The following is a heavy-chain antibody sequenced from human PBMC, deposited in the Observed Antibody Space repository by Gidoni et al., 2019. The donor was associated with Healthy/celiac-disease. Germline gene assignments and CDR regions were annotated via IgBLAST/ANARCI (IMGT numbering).Heavy chain of an antibody. V-gene: IGHV1-69*01. CDR2: IIPIFGTA. CDR3: ARDKVPEYSSSSGYFDY. CDR1: GGTFSSYA. D-gene: IGHD6-6*01. Sequence: QVQLVQSGAEVKKPGSSVKVSCKASGGTFSSYAISWVRQAPGQGLEWMGGIIPIFGTANYAQKCQGRVTITADESTSTAYMELSSLRSEDTAVYYCARDKVPEYSSSSGYFDYWGQGTLVTVSS. J-gene: IGHJ4*02.